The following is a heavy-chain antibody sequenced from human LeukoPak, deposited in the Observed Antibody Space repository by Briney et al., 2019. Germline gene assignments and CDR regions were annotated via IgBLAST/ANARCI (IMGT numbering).Heavy chain of an antibody. V-gene: IGHV4-61*02. J-gene: IGHJ6*02. Sequence: SETLSLTCTVSGGSISSGGYYWSWIRQPAGKGLEWIGRIYTSGSTNYNPSLKSRVTISVDTSKNQFSLKLSSVTAADTAVYYCARAREDYYDSSGYYSYYYYYYGMDVWGQGTTVTVSS. CDR1: GGSISSGGYY. CDR3: ARAREDYYDSSGYYSYYYYYYGMDV. D-gene: IGHD3-22*01. CDR2: IYTSGST.